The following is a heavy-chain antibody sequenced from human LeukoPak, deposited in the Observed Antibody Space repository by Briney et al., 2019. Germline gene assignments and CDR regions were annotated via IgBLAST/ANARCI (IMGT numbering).Heavy chain of an antibody. J-gene: IGHJ4*02. CDR3: AKGAGNIDY. CDR2: INGNGGST. CDR1: GFTFSNYA. D-gene: IGHD1-1*01. Sequence: GGSLRLSCAASGFTFSNYAMSWVRQAPGKGLEWVSAINGNGGSTYYADSVKGRFTISRDNSKNTLSLQMNRLRAEDTAVYYCAKGAGNIDYWGQGTLVTVSS. V-gene: IGHV3-23*01.